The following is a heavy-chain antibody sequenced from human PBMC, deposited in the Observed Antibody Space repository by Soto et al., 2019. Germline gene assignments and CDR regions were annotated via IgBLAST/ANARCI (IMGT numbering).Heavy chain of an antibody. CDR2: IKSKTDGGTT. CDR1: GFTFSNAW. V-gene: IGHV3-15*07. D-gene: IGHD5-12*01. Sequence: GGSLRLSCAASGFTFSNAWMNWVRQAPGKGLEWVGRIKSKTDGGTTDYAAPVKGRFTISRDDSKNTLYLQMNSLKTEDTAVYYCIPNIVATFFPLPPPEYFDYSGKGTLLTVSS. CDR3: IPNIVATFFPLPPPEYFDY. J-gene: IGHJ4*02.